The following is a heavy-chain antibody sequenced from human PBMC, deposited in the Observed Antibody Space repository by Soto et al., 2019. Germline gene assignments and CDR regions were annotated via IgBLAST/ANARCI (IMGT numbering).Heavy chain of an antibody. CDR2: IGGSGGNR. J-gene: IGHJ4*02. CDR3: ARVASDYINSVDH. D-gene: IGHD4-4*01. CDR1: GFTFNAYA. Sequence: EVQLLESGGGLVLPGGSLRLSCAASGFTFNAYAMTWVRQAPGKGLEWVSAIGGSGGNRYYAASVKGRFTISRDNSKDALDLQMNGLRVEDTAVYYCARVASDYINSVDHWGQGILVTVSS. V-gene: IGHV3-23*01.